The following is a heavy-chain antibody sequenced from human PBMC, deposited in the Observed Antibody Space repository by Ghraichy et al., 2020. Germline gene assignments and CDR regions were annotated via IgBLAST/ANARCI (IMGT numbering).Heavy chain of an antibody. CDR1: GFTFSSYA. CDR3: AKDYGSSWYGGRFDY. Sequence: GGSLRLSCAASGFTFSSYAMSWVRQAPGKGLEWVSAISGSGGSTYYADSVKGRFTISRDNSKNTLYLQMNSLRAEDTAVYYCAKDYGSSWYGGRFDYWGQGTLVTVSS. J-gene: IGHJ4*02. CDR2: ISGSGGST. V-gene: IGHV3-23*01. D-gene: IGHD6-13*01.